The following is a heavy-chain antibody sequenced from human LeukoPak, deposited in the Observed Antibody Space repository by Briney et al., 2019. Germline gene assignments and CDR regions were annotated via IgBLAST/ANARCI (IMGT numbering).Heavy chain of an antibody. CDR1: GGSSSGYY. Sequence: PSETLSLTCAVYGGSSSGYYWSWIRQPPGKGLEWIGEINHSGSTNYNPSLKSRVTISVDTSKNQFSLKLSSVTAADTAVYYCARAPRYYYGSGSYRPFDYWGQGTLVTVSS. CDR2: INHSGST. J-gene: IGHJ4*02. D-gene: IGHD3-10*01. V-gene: IGHV4-34*01. CDR3: ARAPRYYYGSGSYRPFDY.